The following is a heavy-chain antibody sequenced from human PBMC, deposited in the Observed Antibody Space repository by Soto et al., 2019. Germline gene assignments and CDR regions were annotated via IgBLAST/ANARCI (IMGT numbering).Heavy chain of an antibody. Sequence: QLQLQESGPGLVKPSETLSLTCTVSGGSISSSSYYWGWIRQPPGKGLEWIGTIYYSGSSYYHPSLKSRVTISDDTSKNQFSLKLSSVTAADTAVYYCARHRGGYCSGGSREGYYYYYYMDVWGKGTTVTVSS. J-gene: IGHJ6*03. V-gene: IGHV4-39*01. CDR2: IYYSGSS. D-gene: IGHD2-15*01. CDR1: GGSISSSSYY. CDR3: ARHRGGYCSGGSREGYYYYYYMDV.